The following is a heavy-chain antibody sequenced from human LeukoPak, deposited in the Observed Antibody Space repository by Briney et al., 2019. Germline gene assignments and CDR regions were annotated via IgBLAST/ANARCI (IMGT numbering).Heavy chain of an antibody. CDR3: ARDIDDGAFDI. Sequence: SVKVSCKASGGTFSSYTISWVRQAPGQGLEWMGRIIPILGIANYAQKFQSRVTITADKSTSTAYMELSSLRSEDTAVYYCARDIDDGAFDIWGQGTMVTVSS. J-gene: IGHJ3*02. CDR1: GGTFSSYT. D-gene: IGHD1-1*01. CDR2: IIPILGIA. V-gene: IGHV1-69*04.